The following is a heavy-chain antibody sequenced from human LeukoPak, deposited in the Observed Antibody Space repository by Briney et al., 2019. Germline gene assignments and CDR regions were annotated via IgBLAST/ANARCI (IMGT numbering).Heavy chain of an antibody. V-gene: IGHV4-4*07. J-gene: IGHJ6*03. CDR1: GGSISSPY. CDR3: ARVFRIFGGVNYYYYMDV. CDR2: IYISGST. Sequence: SETLSLTCTVSGGSISSPYWSWIRQPAGKGLQWIGRIYISGSTNYNPSLKSRVTMSVDTSKNQFSLKLSSVTAADTAVYYCARVFRIFGGVNYYYYMDVWGKGTTVTVSS. D-gene: IGHD3-3*01.